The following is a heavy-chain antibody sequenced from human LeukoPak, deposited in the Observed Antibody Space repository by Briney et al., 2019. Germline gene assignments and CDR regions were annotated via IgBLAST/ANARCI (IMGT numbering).Heavy chain of an antibody. D-gene: IGHD2-2*01. J-gene: IGHJ6*02. V-gene: IGHV1-69*04. CDR2: IIPIFGIA. Sequence: GASVKVSCKASGGTFSSYVISWVRQAPGQGLEWMGRIIPIFGIANYAQKFQGRVTITADKSTSTAYMELSSLRSEDTAVYYCARGGNCSSTSCQTYYYYGMDVWGQGTTVTVSS. CDR3: ARGGNCSSTSCQTYYYYGMDV. CDR1: GGTFSSYV.